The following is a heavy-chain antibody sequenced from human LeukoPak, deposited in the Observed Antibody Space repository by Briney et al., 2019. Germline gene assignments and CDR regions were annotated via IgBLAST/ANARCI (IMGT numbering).Heavy chain of an antibody. CDR1: GFTFSSYA. J-gene: IGHJ4*02. Sequence: GGSLRLSCAASGFTFSSYAMHWVRQAPGKGLEWVAVISYDGSNKYYADSVKGRFTISRDNSKNTLYLQMNSLRAEDTAVYYCAKDLSSIEIDYWGQGTLVTVSS. CDR3: AKDLSSIEIDY. CDR2: ISYDGSNK. V-gene: IGHV3-30*04. D-gene: IGHD6-13*01.